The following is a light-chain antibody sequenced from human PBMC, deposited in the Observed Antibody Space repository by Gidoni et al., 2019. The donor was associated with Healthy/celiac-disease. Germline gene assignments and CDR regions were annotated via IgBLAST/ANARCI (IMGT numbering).Light chain of an antibody. V-gene: IGLV1-51*02. J-gene: IGLJ2*01. CDR2: ENN. CDR3: GTWDSSLSAGV. Sequence: QSVLTQPPSVSAAPGQKVTISCSGSSSNIGNNYVSWYQQLPGTAPKLLIYENNKRPSGMPDRFSGSKSGTSDTLGITGLQTGDEADYYCGTWDSSLSAGVFGGGTKLTVL. CDR1: SSNIGNNY.